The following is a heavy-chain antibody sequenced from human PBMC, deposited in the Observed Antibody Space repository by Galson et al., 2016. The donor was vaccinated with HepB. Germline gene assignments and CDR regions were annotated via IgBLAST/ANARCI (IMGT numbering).Heavy chain of an antibody. V-gene: IGHV3-30*03. D-gene: IGHD3-9*01. J-gene: IGHJ3*01. CDR2: ISFDGTEK. CDR1: GFTFTSYG. Sequence: SLRLSCAAAGFTFTSYGIHWVRQAPGKGLEWVAVISFDGTEKYYADSVKGRFSISRDNAKNSAFLQMDSLRAEDTDLYFCARNCPLNSDRTGHYEFDLWGQGTMVRVSS. CDR3: ARNCPLNSDRTGHYEFDL.